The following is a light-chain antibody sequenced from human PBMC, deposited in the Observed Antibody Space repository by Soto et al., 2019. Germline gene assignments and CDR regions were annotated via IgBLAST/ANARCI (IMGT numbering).Light chain of an antibody. CDR1: QSVSSSY. Sequence: EIVLTQSPGTLSLSPGERATLSCRASQSVSSSYLAWYQQKPGQATRLLIYGASGRATGIPDRFSGSGSGTDFTLTISRVEPEDFAVYYCQQRSNWPPLTFGQGTRLE. J-gene: IGKJ5*01. V-gene: IGKV3D-20*02. CDR3: QQRSNWPPLT. CDR2: GAS.